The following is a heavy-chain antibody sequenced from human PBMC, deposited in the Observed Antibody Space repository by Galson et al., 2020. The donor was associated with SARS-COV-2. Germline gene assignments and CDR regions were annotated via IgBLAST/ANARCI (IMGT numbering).Heavy chain of an antibody. Sequence: GESLKISCAASGFTVSNNYLSWVRPAPGKGLEWVPVTYSGGSTYYADSVKGRFTISRDKSKNTLYLQLNSLRAEDTAVYYCARDLDIYCMDVGGQETTVTVSS. CDR1: GFTVSNNY. V-gene: IGHV3-53*01. CDR2: TYSGGST. J-gene: IGHJ6*02. CDR3: ARDLDIYCMDV.